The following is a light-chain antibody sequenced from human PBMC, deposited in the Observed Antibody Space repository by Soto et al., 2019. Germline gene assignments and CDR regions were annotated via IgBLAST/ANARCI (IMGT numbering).Light chain of an antibody. CDR1: SSDIGAYDY. Sequence: QSALTQPASVSRSPGQSITIYCTGSSSDIGAYDYVSWYQQRPVKAPKLMIFDVTNRPSGVSDRFSGSKSGNTASLTISGLQTEDEADYYCSSYTSSSTPYVFGTGTKVTVL. CDR3: SSYTSSSTPYV. V-gene: IGLV2-14*01. CDR2: DVT. J-gene: IGLJ1*01.